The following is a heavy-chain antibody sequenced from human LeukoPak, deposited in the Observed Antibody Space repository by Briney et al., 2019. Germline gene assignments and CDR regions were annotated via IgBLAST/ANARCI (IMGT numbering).Heavy chain of an antibody. CDR1: GGTFRSYA. Sequence: SVKVSCKASGGTFRSYAISWVRQAPGQGLEWMGRIIPILGIANYAQKFQGRVTITADKSTSTAYMELSSLRSEDTAVYYCARCRRFGIGDAFDIWGQGTIVTVSS. V-gene: IGHV1-69*04. D-gene: IGHD3-10*01. CDR2: IIPILGIA. J-gene: IGHJ3*02. CDR3: ARCRRFGIGDAFDI.